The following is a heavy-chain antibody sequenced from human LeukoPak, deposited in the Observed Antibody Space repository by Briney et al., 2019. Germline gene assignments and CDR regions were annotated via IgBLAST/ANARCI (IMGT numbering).Heavy chain of an antibody. CDR1: GGTISSNSYY. D-gene: IGHD2-15*01. Sequence: SETLSLTCTVSGGTISSNSYYWGWIRQPPGEGLEWIGSIHHSGSTYYNPSLKSRVTISVDTSKNHFSLKLSSVTAADTAVYYCAREYRGYCSGGSCYGWFDPWGQGTLVTVSS. V-gene: IGHV4-39*02. CDR3: AREYRGYCSGGSCYGWFDP. J-gene: IGHJ5*02. CDR2: IHHSGST.